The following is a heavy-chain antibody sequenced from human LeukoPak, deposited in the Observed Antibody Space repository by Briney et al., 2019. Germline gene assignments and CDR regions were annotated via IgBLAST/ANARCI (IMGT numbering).Heavy chain of an antibody. J-gene: IGHJ3*02. CDR2: ISWSGSNT. CDR3: ARDPNIVVVVAAAFDI. V-gene: IGHV3-30*19. CDR1: GFSFNTLG. Sequence: GGSLRLSCAASGFSFNTLGMHWVRQVPGKGLEWLALISWSGSNTFYTDSVKGRFTISRDNSKNTLYLQMNSLRAEDTAVYYCARDPNIVVVVAAAFDIWGQGTMVTVSS. D-gene: IGHD2-15*01.